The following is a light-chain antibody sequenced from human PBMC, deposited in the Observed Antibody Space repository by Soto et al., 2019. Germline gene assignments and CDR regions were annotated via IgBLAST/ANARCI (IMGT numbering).Light chain of an antibody. CDR2: GVT. V-gene: IGLV2-14*01. CDR3: SSYTSASTLLYL. Sequence: QSALTQPASVSGSPGQSITISCTGTSSDVGGYNYVSWYQQHPGIAPKLLIYGVTNRPSGVSTRFSGSKSGNTASLTISGIPAEDEADYHCSSYTSASTLLYLFGTGTKLTVL. CDR1: SSDVGGYNY. J-gene: IGLJ1*01.